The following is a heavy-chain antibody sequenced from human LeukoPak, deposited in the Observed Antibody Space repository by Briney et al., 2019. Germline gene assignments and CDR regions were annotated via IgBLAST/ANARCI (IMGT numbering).Heavy chain of an antibody. V-gene: IGHV3-74*01. J-gene: IGHJ4*02. CDR2: INSDGSIT. CDR3: AKIDAY. CDR1: GFTFSRNW. Sequence: GGSLRLSCAASGFTFSRNWMHWVRQAQGKGLVWVSRINSDGSITNYADSVKGRFTISRDNAKNTLYLQMSSLRAEDTAVYYCAKIDAYWGQGTLVTVSS.